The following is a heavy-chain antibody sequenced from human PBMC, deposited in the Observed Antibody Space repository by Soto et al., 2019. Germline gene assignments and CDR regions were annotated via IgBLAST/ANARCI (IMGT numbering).Heavy chain of an antibody. D-gene: IGHD6-13*01. CDR1: GGTFSSYA. CDR2: IIPILGIA. J-gene: IGHJ6*02. V-gene: IGHV1-69*04. CDR3: ARPVNYSSSWYYYYGMDV. Sequence: ASVKVSCKASGGTFSSYAISWVRQAPGQGLEWMGRIIPILGIANYAQKFQGRVTITADKSTSTAYMELSSLRSEDTAVYYCARPVNYSSSWYYYYGMDVWGQGTTVTVSS.